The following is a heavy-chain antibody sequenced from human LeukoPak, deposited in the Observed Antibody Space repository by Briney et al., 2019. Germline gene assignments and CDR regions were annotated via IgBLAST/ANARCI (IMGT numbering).Heavy chain of an antibody. CDR1: GGTFSSYA. V-gene: IGHV1-69*06. Sequence: GASVKVSCKASGGTFSSYAISWVRQAPGQGLEWMGGIIPIFGTANYAQKFQGRVTITADKSTSTAYMELSSLRSEDTAVYYCATRGFGELTGNYGMDVWGQGTTVTVSS. CDR3: ATRGFGELTGNYGMDV. CDR2: IIPIFGTA. D-gene: IGHD3-10*01. J-gene: IGHJ6*02.